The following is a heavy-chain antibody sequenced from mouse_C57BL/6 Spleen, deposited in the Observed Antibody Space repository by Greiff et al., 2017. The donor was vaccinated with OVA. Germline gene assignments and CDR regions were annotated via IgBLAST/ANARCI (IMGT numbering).Heavy chain of an antibody. CDR1: GFNIKDDY. J-gene: IGHJ2*01. Sequence: VHVKQSGAELVRPGASVKLSCTASGFNIKDDYMHWVKQRPEQGLEWIGWIDPENGDTEYASKFQGKATITADTSSNTAYLQLSSLTSEDTAVYYCTTSGWLDYWGQGTTLTVSS. D-gene: IGHD1-1*02. CDR3: TTSGWLDY. V-gene: IGHV14-4*01. CDR2: IDPENGDT.